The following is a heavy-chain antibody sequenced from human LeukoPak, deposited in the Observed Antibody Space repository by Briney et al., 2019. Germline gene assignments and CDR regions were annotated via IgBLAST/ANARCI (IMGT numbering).Heavy chain of an antibody. CDR3: ARDRAITGTTDY. V-gene: IGHV4-39*07. Sequence: PSETLSLTCTVSGGSISSSSYYWGWIRQPPGMGLEWIGSIYYSGSTYYNPSLKSRVTISVDTSKNQFSLKLSSVTAADTAVYYCARDRAITGTTDYWGQGTLVTVSS. D-gene: IGHD1-7*01. CDR1: GGSISSSSYY. J-gene: IGHJ4*02. CDR2: IYYSGST.